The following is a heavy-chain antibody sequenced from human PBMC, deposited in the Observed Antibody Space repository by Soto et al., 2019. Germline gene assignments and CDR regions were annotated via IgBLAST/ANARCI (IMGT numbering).Heavy chain of an antibody. D-gene: IGHD3-10*01. J-gene: IGHJ5*02. CDR1: GVSVSSDY. Sequence: PSETMSLTCIVSGVSVSSDYCTWVRQSPGKELEWIGYISHSGPRHYRASLQSRLTMSIETSKNQFSLNLTSVTAADTAIYYCATSNDACPGCYSWGQGTLVTVSS. V-gene: IGHV4-59*02. CDR3: ATSNDACPGCYS. CDR2: ISHSGPR.